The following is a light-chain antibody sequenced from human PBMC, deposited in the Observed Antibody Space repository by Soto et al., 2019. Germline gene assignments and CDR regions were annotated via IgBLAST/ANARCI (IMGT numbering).Light chain of an antibody. CDR2: DNN. CDR1: SSNIGDNY. CDR3: GTWDTSLSAGV. V-gene: IGLV1-51*01. J-gene: IGLJ2*01. Sequence: QSVLTQPPPVSAAPGQKVSISCSGSSSNIGDNYVSWYQQFPGTAPKLLIYDNNKRPSGIPDRFSGSASGTSTTLGITGLQTGDEADYYCGTWDTSLSAGVFGGGTKLTVL.